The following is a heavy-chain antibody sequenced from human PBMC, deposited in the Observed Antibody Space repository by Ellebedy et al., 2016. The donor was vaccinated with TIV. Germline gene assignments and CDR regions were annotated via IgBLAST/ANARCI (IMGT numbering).Heavy chain of an antibody. Sequence: ESLKISCAASGFTFSNYGMSWVRQAPGKGLEWIGELNHSGSTNYNPSLKSRVTISVDKSKNQFSMKLSSVTAADTAVYFCARGAGMAGWLRLSRFDYWGQGTLVTVSS. D-gene: IGHD5-12*01. J-gene: IGHJ4*02. V-gene: IGHV4-34*01. CDR1: GFTFSNYG. CDR3: ARGAGMAGWLRLSRFDY. CDR2: LNHSGST.